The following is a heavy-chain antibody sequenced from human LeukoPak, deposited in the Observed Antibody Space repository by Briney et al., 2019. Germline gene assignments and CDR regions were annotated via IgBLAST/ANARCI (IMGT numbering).Heavy chain of an antibody. V-gene: IGHV3-11*01. CDR1: GFSVSSNY. J-gene: IGHJ4*02. CDR2: ISDSGSTI. CDR3: AREMEGDYGSGTFFDL. Sequence: GGSLRLSCAASGFSVSSNYMTWVRQAPGKGLEWVSYISDSGSTIYYADSVKGRFTISRDNVKNSLYLQMNGLRAEDTAVYYCAREMEGDYGSGTFFDLWGQGNMVTVSS. D-gene: IGHD3-10*01.